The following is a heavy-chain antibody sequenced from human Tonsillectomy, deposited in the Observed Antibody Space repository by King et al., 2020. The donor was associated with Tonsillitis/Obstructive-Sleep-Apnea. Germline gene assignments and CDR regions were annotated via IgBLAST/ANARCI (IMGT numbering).Heavy chain of an antibody. J-gene: IGHJ6*03. CDR1: GFTFNNAW. D-gene: IGHD2-2*01. CDR2: IKSKTHRGTT. V-gene: IGHV3-15*01. Sequence: QLVQSGGGLVKPGGSLRLSCAASGFTFNNAWMNWVRQAPGKGLEWVGRIKSKTHRGTTDYAAPVKGRFTISRDDSKNTLYLQMNSLKTEDTAVYYCTTASLNCSSTSCYYYYYYYMDVWGKGTTVTVSS. CDR3: TTASLNCSSTSCYYYYYYYMDV.